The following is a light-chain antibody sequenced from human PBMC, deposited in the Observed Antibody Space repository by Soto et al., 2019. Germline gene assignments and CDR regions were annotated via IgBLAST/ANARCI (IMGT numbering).Light chain of an antibody. J-gene: IGKJ5*01. CDR3: QQYDNVPIT. CDR2: DAS. V-gene: IGKV1-33*01. Sequence: DIPMTQSPSSLSASVGDRVTITCQASQDMSKFLNWYQQKPGKAPKLLIYDASNLETGVPSRFSGSGSGTDFTLTISSLQPEDIATYYCQQYDNVPITFGQGTRLEIK. CDR1: QDMSKF.